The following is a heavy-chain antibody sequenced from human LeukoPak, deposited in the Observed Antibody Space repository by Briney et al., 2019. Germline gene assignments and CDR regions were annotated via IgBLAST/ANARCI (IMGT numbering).Heavy chain of an antibody. CDR2: IYTSRST. J-gene: IGHJ4*02. Sequence: PSETLSLTCTVPGDSISSYYWSWIRQPAGKGLEWIGRIYTSRSTNSNPSLKGRVTMSVDTSKNQYSLKLTSVTAADTAVYYCARASYGDYNFDYWGQGTLVTVSS. D-gene: IGHD4-17*01. CDR1: GDSISSYY. V-gene: IGHV4-4*07. CDR3: ARASYGDYNFDY.